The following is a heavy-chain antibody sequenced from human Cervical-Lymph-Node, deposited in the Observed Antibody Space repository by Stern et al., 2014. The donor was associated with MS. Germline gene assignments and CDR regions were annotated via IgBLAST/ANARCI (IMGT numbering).Heavy chain of an antibody. CDR3: AGPHGEGSSWYGLGY. J-gene: IGHJ4*02. V-gene: IGHV3-30*09. Sequence: QVQLVQSGGGVVQPGRSLRLSCATSGFAFSSYAMHWVRQAPGKGLEWVALIPFEGTNTYYADSVKGRFAISRDNSKNTLYLQMNSLRPDDTAVYYCAGPHGEGSSWYGLGYWGQGTLVIVSS. D-gene: IGHD6-13*01. CDR1: GFAFSSYA. CDR2: IPFEGTNT.